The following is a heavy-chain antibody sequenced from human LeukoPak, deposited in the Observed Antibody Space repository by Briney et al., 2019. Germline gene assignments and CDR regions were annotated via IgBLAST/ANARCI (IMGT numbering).Heavy chain of an antibody. Sequence: GGSLRLSCAASGFTFSSYSMNWVRQAPGKGLEWVSSISSSSSYIYYADSVKGRFTISRDNAKNSLYLQMNSLRAEDTAVYYCARTPPRIVGATVYYFDYWGQGTLVTVSS. CDR3: ARTPPRIVGATVYYFDY. V-gene: IGHV3-21*01. D-gene: IGHD1-26*01. CDR1: GFTFSSYS. CDR2: ISSSSSYI. J-gene: IGHJ4*02.